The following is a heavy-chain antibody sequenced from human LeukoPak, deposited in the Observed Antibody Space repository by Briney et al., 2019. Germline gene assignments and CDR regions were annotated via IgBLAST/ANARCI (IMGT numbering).Heavy chain of an antibody. J-gene: IGHJ5*02. CDR3: AKDYGSGTYNWFDP. Sequence: GGSLRLSCAASGFTFSSYAMTWVRQAPGKGLEWVSAITNSGASTYYADSVKGRFTISRDNSKNALYLQMNSLRAEDTAVYYCAKDYGSGTYNWFDPWGQGTLVTVSS. V-gene: IGHV3-23*01. CDR2: ITNSGAST. CDR1: GFTFSSYA. D-gene: IGHD3-10*01.